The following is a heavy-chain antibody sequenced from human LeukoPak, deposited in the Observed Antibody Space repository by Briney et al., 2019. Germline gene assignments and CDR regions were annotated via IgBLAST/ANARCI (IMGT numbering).Heavy chain of an antibody. J-gene: IGHJ4*02. CDR2: IYYSGST. Sequence: SQTLSLTCTVSGGSISSGGYYWSWIRQHPGKGLEWIGYIYYSGSTYYNPSLKSRVTISVDTSKNQFSLKLSSVTAADTAVYYCASGAEPAPWPFDYWGQGTLVTVSS. D-gene: IGHD1-14*01. V-gene: IGHV4-31*03. CDR3: ASGAEPAPWPFDY. CDR1: GGSISSGGYY.